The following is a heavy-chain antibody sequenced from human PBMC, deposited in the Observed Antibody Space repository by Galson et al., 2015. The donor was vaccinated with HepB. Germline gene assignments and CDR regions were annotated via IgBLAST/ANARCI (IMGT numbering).Heavy chain of an antibody. Sequence: SVKVSCKASGYTFTNYGITWVRQAPGQGLEWMGWISVYNGNTNYARKLQGRVTMTTDTSTSIAYMELRSLSSDDTAVYYCARGGNWKSLQYYYYAMDVWGQGTTVTVSS. J-gene: IGHJ6*02. V-gene: IGHV1-18*04. D-gene: IGHD1-20*01. CDR3: ARGGNWKSLQYYYYAMDV. CDR1: GYTFTNYG. CDR2: ISVYNGNT.